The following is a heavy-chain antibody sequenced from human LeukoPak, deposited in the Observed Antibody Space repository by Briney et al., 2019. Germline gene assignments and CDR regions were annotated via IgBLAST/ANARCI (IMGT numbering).Heavy chain of an antibody. CDR2: ISWNSGSI. Sequence: GGSLRLSCAASGFTFSSYAMSWVRQAPGKGLEWVSGISWNSGSIGYADSVKGRFTISRDNAKNSLYLQMNSLRAEDTALYYCAKDMSTSYGDFSYYFDYWGQGTLVTVSS. CDR1: GFTFSSYA. J-gene: IGHJ4*02. V-gene: IGHV3-9*01. CDR3: AKDMSTSYGDFSYYFDY. D-gene: IGHD4-17*01.